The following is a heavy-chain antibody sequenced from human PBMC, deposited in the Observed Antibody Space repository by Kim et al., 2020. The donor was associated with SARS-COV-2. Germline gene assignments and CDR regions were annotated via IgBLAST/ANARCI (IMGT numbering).Heavy chain of an antibody. D-gene: IGHD3-10*01. V-gene: IGHV3-30-3*01. J-gene: IGHJ4*01. CDR2: ISYDGSNK. CDR1: GFIFSSYA. CDR3: ARAAYYYGSGSDFDY. Sequence: GGSLRLSCAASGFIFSSYAMHWVRQAPGKGLEWVAVISYDGSNKYYADSVKGRFTISRDNSKNTLYLQMNSLRAEDTAVYYCARAAYYYGSGSDFDYWG.